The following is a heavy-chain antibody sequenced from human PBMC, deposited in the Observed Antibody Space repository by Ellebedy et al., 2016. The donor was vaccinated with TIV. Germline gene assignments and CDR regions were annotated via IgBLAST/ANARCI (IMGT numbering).Heavy chain of an antibody. CDR2: ISYDGSNK. Sequence: PGGSLRLSCAASGFTFSSYAMHWVRQAPGKGLEWVPVISYDGSNKYYAASVKGRFTISRDNSKNTLYLQMNSLRAEDTAVYYCAREELGYCSGGSCYPLTNPPDYWGQGTLVTVSS. D-gene: IGHD2-15*01. J-gene: IGHJ4*02. CDR3: AREELGYCSGGSCYPLTNPPDY. CDR1: GFTFSSYA. V-gene: IGHV3-30-3*01.